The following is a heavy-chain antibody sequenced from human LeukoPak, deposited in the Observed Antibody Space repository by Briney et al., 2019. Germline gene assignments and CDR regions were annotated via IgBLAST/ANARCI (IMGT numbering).Heavy chain of an antibody. V-gene: IGHV3-23*01. CDR2: IYNSGAKI. CDR3: AKDVAPDSGWDLDY. CDR1: GLTFSTYS. J-gene: IGHJ4*02. Sequence: GGSLRLSYAVSGLTFSTYSMTWVRQGPGKGLEWVSSIYNSGAKIFYADSVKGRFTISRDNSKNMLYLQMNSLRVEDTAVYYCAKDVAPDSGWDLDYWGQGTLVTVSS. D-gene: IGHD6-19*01.